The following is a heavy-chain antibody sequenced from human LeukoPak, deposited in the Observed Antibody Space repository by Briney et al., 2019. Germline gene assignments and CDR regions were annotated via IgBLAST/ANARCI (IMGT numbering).Heavy chain of an antibody. Sequence: GGSLRLSCAASEFTFSDYYMSWIRQAPGKGPEWVSYISSSSSYTNYADSVKGRFTISRDNAKNSLYLQMNSLRDEDTAVYYCARDVGGMDVWGQGTTVTVSS. V-gene: IGHV3-11*06. CDR1: EFTFSDYY. CDR2: ISSSSSYT. J-gene: IGHJ6*02. CDR3: ARDVGGMDV.